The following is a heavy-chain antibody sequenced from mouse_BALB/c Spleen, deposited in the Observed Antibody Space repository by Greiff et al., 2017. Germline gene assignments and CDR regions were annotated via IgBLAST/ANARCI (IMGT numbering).Heavy chain of an antibody. J-gene: IGHJ3*01. CDR3: ASSVLRCGFDD. Sequence: EVQLQQSGPELVKPGASVTIPCKASGYTFTDYNMDWAKQRHGKSLEWIGDINPNTGGTIYNQKFKGKATLTVDKSSSPAYMELRSLTSEDTAVYDCASSVLRCGFDDWGEGTLVTVSA. CDR2: INPNTGGT. V-gene: IGHV1-18*01. CDR1: GYTFTDYN. D-gene: IGHD3-2*02.